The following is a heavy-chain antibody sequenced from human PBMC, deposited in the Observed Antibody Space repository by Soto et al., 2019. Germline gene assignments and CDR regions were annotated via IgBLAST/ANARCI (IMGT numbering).Heavy chain of an antibody. V-gene: IGHV3-74*01. J-gene: IGHJ5*02. CDR2: INSDGSST. CDR3: ATLTQWLAPNWFDP. Sequence: GGSLRLSCAASGFNFSSYWMHWVRQAPGKGLVWVSRINSDGSSTSYADSVKGRFTISRDNAKNTLYLQMNSLRAEDTAVYYCATLTQWLAPNWFDPWGQGTLVTVSS. D-gene: IGHD6-19*01. CDR1: GFNFSSYW.